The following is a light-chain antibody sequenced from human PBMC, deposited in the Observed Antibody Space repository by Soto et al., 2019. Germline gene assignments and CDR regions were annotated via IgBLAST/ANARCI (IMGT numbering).Light chain of an antibody. CDR3: QQSFSTSTVT. CDR2: AAS. CDR1: QSIRTY. J-gene: IGKJ4*01. Sequence: DVQLTQSPSSLSAAVGDRVTITCRASQSIRTYLNWYQQRPGKAPKLLIYAASTLLSGFPSRFSGSVSGTEFTLTISSLQPEDFATYYCQQSFSTSTVTFGGGTRVEI. V-gene: IGKV1-39*01.